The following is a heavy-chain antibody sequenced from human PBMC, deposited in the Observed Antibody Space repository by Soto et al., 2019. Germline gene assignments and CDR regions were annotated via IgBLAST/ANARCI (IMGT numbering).Heavy chain of an antibody. V-gene: IGHV3-64D*06. CDR3: LKGGRTTVTEFDC. CDR2: ISANGDTT. Sequence: GGSLRLSCSASGFTFDSYSMHWVRQAPGKGLEFVSGISANGDTTHYAESVKGRFTISRDNYRNTLYLQMSSLRPEDTAIYYCLKGGRTTVTEFDCWGQGTLVTVSS. J-gene: IGHJ4*02. CDR1: GFTFDSYS. D-gene: IGHD4-4*01.